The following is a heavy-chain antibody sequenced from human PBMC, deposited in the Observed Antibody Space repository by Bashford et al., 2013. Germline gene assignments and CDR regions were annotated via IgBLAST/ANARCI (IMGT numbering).Heavy chain of an antibody. V-gene: IGHV4-39*01. D-gene: IGHD5-18*01. Sequence: SXTLSLTCIVSGGSISSSGYYWGWIRQPPGKGLEWIGSIYYRGSTYCNPSLKSRVTISLDTSKNQFSLKLSSVTAADMAVYYCAASTAMDYYGMDVWGQGTTVTVSS. CDR3: AASTAMDYYGMDV. J-gene: IGHJ6*02. CDR2: IYYRGST. CDR1: GGSISSSGYY.